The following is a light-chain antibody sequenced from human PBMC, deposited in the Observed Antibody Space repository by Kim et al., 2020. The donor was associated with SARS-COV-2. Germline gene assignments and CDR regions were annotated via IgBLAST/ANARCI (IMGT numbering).Light chain of an antibody. V-gene: IGKV1-9*01. CDR3: QQLQTYPRT. CDR2: AAS. Sequence: AAVGERVTMSCRASQGISRDVAWDQQKPGNPRKLLSYAASTLQSGVPSRFSGSGSGTDFTLTITSLQPEDFATYACQQLQTYPRTFGPGTKVDIK. J-gene: IGKJ3*01. CDR1: QGISRD.